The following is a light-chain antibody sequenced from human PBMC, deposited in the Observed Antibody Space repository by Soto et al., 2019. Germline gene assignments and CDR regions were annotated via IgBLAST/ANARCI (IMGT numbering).Light chain of an antibody. Sequence: DLQLTQSQSFLSASVGDRVTITCRASQGISSYLAWYQQKPGKAPKLLIYAASTLQSGVPSRFSGSGYGTEFTLTISSLQPEDFATYYCQHLDSYSTFGQGTRLEIK. CDR2: AAS. CDR1: QGISSY. J-gene: IGKJ5*01. V-gene: IGKV1-9*01. CDR3: QHLDSYST.